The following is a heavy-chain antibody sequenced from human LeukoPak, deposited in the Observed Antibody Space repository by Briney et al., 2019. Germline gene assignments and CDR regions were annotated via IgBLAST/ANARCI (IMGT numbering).Heavy chain of an antibody. CDR2: IRYDGTNK. CDR1: GFTFSSHG. J-gene: IGHJ4*02. CDR3: AKDNYYGDYEVTSIFGVD. D-gene: IGHD4-17*01. Sequence: PGGSLRLSCAASGFTFSSHGMHWVHQAPGKGLEGVAFIRYDGTNKYYADSMKGRFTISRDNSKNTLYLQMNSLRAEDTAVYYCAKDNYYGDYEVTSIFGVDWGQGTLVTVSS. V-gene: IGHV3-30*02.